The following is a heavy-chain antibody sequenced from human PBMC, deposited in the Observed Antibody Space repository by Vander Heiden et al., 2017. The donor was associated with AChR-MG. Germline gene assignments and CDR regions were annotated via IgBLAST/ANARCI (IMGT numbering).Heavy chain of an antibody. CDR1: GFTFSSYG. CDR2: IWYDGSNK. Sequence: VQLVSSGGGVVQPGRSLRLSCAASGFTFSSYGMHWVRQAPGKGLEWVAVIWYDGSNKYYADSVKGRVTISRDNSKNTLYRQMNSLRAEETAVYYCAREAFYYGSGSYYEPFDYWGQGTLVTVSS. V-gene: IGHV3-33*01. D-gene: IGHD3-10*01. J-gene: IGHJ4*02. CDR3: AREAFYYGSGSYYEPFDY.